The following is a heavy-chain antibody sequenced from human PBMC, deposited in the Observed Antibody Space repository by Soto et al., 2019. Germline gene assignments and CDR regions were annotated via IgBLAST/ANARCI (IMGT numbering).Heavy chain of an antibody. V-gene: IGHV4-59*01. CDR1: GGSISSYY. Sequence: PSETLSLTCTVSGGSISSYYWSWIRQPPGKGLEWIGYVYYSGSTNYNPSLKSRVTISVDTSKNQFSRKVRSVTAADTAVYYCARRYGGNFDYWGQGTLVTVSS. D-gene: IGHD1-26*01. J-gene: IGHJ4*02. CDR2: VYYSGST. CDR3: ARRYGGNFDY.